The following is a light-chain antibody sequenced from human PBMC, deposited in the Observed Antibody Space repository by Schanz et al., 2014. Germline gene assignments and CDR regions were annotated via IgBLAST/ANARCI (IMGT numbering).Light chain of an antibody. V-gene: IGLV2-14*03. CDR1: SSDVGGYNY. CDR3: SSYTRSSTQV. J-gene: IGLJ3*02. CDR2: DVS. Sequence: QSALTQPASVSGSPGQSITISCTGTSSDVGGYNYVTWYQQYPGKAPKVIIYDVSDRPSGVSNRFSGSKSGNTASLTISGLQPEDEADYYCSSYTRSSTQVFGGGTKLTVL.